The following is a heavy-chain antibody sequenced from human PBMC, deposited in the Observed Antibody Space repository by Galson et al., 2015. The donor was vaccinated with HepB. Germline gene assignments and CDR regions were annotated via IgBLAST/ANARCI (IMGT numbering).Heavy chain of an antibody. Sequence: LRLSCAASEFTFSDYWMSWVRQAPGKGLEWVAVISYDGSNKYYADSVKGRFTISRDNSKNTLYLQMNSLRAEDTAVYYCARDGPHYGSGRGCDYWGQGTLVTVSS. D-gene: IGHD3-10*01. CDR2: ISYDGSNK. CDR1: EFTFSDYW. CDR3: ARDGPHYGSGRGCDY. J-gene: IGHJ4*02. V-gene: IGHV3-30*03.